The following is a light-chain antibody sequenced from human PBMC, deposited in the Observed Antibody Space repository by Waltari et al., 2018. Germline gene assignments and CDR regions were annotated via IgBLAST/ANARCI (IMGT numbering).Light chain of an antibody. Sequence: SYDLTQPPSVSVSPGQTASITCSGDKSWDLYACWYQQKPGQSPVLFIYQDTKRPSGIPERFSGSNSGNTATLTISGTQAMDEADYYCQAWDSSTSHVVFGGGTKLTVL. J-gene: IGLJ2*01. CDR1: KSWDLY. CDR3: QAWDSSTSHVV. CDR2: QDT. V-gene: IGLV3-1*01.